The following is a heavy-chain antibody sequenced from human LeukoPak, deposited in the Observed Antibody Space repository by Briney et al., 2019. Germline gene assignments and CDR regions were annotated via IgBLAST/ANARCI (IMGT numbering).Heavy chain of an antibody. D-gene: IGHD3-3*01. Sequence: APVKVSCKASGYTFTSYGISWVRQAPGQGLEWMGWISAYNGNTNYAQKLQGRVTMTTDTSTSTAYMELRSLRSDDTAVYYCARGPITIFGVVPPFDYWGQGTLVTVSS. CDR2: ISAYNGNT. V-gene: IGHV1-18*01. CDR3: ARGPITIFGVVPPFDY. CDR1: GYTFTSYG. J-gene: IGHJ4*02.